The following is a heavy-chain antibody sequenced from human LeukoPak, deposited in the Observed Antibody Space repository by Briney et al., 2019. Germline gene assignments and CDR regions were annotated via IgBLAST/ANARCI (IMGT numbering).Heavy chain of an antibody. CDR2: IYYSGST. V-gene: IGHV4-59*01. CDR3: ARNNYGSGNSPFY. J-gene: IGHJ4*02. CDR1: GGSISSYY. D-gene: IGHD3-10*01. Sequence: SETLSLTCTVSGGSISSYYWSWIRQPPGKGLEWIGYIYYSGSTNYNPSLKSRVTISVDTSKNQSSLKLSSVTAADTAVYYCARNNYGSGNSPFYWGQGTLVTVSS.